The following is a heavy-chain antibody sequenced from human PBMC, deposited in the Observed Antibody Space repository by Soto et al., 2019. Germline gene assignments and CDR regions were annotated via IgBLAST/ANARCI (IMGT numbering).Heavy chain of an antibody. CDR3: ARVQYYAFFWYYYGMDV. D-gene: IGHD3-3*01. CDR1: GGTFSSYA. Sequence: SVKVSCKASGGTFSSYAISWVRQAPGQGLEWMGGIIPIFGTANYAQKFQGRVTITADESTSTAYMELSSLRSEDTAVYYCARVQYYAFFWYYYGMDVWGQGTTVTVSS. J-gene: IGHJ6*02. V-gene: IGHV1-69*13. CDR2: IIPIFGTA.